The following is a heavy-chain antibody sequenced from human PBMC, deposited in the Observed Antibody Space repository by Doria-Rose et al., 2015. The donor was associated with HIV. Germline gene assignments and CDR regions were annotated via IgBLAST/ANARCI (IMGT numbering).Heavy chain of an antibody. CDR3: ARIKSSRWYHKYYVDF. D-gene: IGHD6-13*01. Sequence: QITLKESGPVLVKPTETLTLTCTVSGVSLSSPGMGVSWIRQPPGKALEWLANIFSDDERSYKTSLKSRLTISRGTSKSQVVLIMTDMDPVDTATYYCARIKSSRWYHKYYVDFWGQGTLVIVSA. CDR1: GVSLSSPGMG. V-gene: IGHV2-26*01. CDR2: IFSDDER. J-gene: IGHJ4*02.